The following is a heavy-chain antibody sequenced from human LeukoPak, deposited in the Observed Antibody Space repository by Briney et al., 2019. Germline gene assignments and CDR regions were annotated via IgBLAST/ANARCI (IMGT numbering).Heavy chain of an antibody. D-gene: IGHD3-10*01. CDR2: IYYSGST. J-gene: IGHJ4*02. CDR1: GGSISSGDYY. V-gene: IGHV4-30-4*01. Sequence: SQTLSLTCTVSGGSISSGDYYWNWIRQPPGNGLDWIGYIYYSGSTYYHPSLKSRVTISVDTSKTQFSLKLSPVTAADTAVYYCARHDRIRGLDYWGQGTLVTVSS. CDR3: ARHDRIRGLDY.